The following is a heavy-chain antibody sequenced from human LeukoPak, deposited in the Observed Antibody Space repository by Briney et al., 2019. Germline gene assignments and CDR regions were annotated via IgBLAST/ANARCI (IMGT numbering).Heavy chain of an antibody. CDR1: GFTFSSYG. CDR2: ISYDGSNK. V-gene: IGHV3-30*18. CDR3: AKHIVDTATVLDS. D-gene: IGHD5-18*01. J-gene: IGHJ5*01. Sequence: GGSLRLSCAASGFTFSSYGMHWVRQAPGKGLEWVAVISYDGSNKYYADSVKGRFTISRDNSKNTLYLQTNSLTAEDTPVYYCAKHIVDTATVLDSWGHGNLVTVSS.